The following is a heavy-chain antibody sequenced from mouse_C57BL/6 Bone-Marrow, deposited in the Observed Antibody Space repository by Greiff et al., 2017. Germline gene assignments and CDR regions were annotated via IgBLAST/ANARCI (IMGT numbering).Heavy chain of an antibody. CDR2: IYPGSGST. CDR1: GYTFTSYW. Sequence: QVQLQQSGAELVKPGASVKMSCKASGYTFTSYWITWVKQRPGQGLEWIGDIYPGSGSTKYNEKFKGKATLTVDTSSSTAYMQLSSLTSEDSAVYDCAGWTYAMDYWGQGTSVTVSS. CDR3: AGWTYAMDY. V-gene: IGHV1-55*01. J-gene: IGHJ4*01.